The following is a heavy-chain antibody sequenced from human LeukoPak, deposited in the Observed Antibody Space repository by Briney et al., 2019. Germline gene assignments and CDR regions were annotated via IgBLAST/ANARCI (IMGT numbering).Heavy chain of an antibody. J-gene: IGHJ4*02. Sequence: ASVKVSCKASGYIFTGYYMHWVRRAPGQGLEWMGWTNPNSGDTDYAQKFQGRVTMTRDTSISTVYMELSSLRSDDTAIYYCTRGRRLDNAPTAPCEYWGQGTLVTVSS. CDR3: TRGRRLDNAPTAPCEY. CDR1: GYIFTGYY. CDR2: TNPNSGDT. V-gene: IGHV1-2*02. D-gene: IGHD4-17*01.